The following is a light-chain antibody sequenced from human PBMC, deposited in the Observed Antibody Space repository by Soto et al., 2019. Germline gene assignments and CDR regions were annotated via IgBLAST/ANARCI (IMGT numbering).Light chain of an antibody. CDR2: DAS. CDR3: QQLNSYPIT. J-gene: IGKJ5*01. V-gene: IGKV1-17*01. Sequence: DIQMTQSPSSLSASVGDRVAISCRASQGIGNALGWYQQKPGKPPKLLIYDASTLQSGVPSRFSGSGSGTECTLTISSLQPEDFATYYCQQLNSYPITLGQGTRLEI. CDR1: QGIGNA.